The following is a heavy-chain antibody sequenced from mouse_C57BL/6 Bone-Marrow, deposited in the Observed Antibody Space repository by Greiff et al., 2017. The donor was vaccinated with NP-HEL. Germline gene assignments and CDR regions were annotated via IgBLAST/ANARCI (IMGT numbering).Heavy chain of an antibody. Sequence: DVQLVESGPGLVKPSQSLSLTCSVTGYSITSGYYWNWIRQFPGNKLEWMGYISYDGSNNYNPSLKNRISITRDTSKNQFFLKLNSVTTEDTATYYGARAFYYDYDGYFDVWGTGTTVTVSS. CDR1: GYSITSGYY. J-gene: IGHJ1*03. D-gene: IGHD2-4*01. V-gene: IGHV3-6*01. CDR3: ARAFYYDYDGYFDV. CDR2: ISYDGSN.